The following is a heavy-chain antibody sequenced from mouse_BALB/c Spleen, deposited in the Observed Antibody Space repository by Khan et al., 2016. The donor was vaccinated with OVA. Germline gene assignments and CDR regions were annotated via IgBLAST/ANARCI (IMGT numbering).Heavy chain of an antibody. J-gene: IGHJ3*01. V-gene: IGHV1S137*01. CDR3: TRGGGNRFAY. CDR1: GYIFTDFT. Sequence: QVQLKESGAELVRPGVSVKISCKGSGYIFTDFTMHWVKPSHAKSLEWIGVISTYYGDATYNQKFKGKATMTVDKASSTAYMELARLTSEDSAIYYCTRGGGNRFAYGGQGTLVTVSA. CDR2: ISTYYGDA.